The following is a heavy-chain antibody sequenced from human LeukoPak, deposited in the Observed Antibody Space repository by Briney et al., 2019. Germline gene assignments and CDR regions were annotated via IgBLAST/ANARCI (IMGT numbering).Heavy chain of an antibody. J-gene: IGHJ4*02. CDR2: IKQDGSEK. D-gene: IGHD3-3*01. V-gene: IGHV3-7*01. CDR1: GFTFSSYG. CDR3: ARVFWSGPLDFDY. Sequence: GGSLRLSCAASGFTFSSYGMHWVRQAPGKGLEWVANIKQDGSEKYYVDSVKGRFTISRDNAKNSLYLQMNSLRAEDTAVYYCARVFWSGPLDFDYWGQGTLVTVSS.